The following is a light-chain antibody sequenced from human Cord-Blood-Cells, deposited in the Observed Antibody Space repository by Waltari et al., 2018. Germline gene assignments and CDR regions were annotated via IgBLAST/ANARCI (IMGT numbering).Light chain of an antibody. J-gene: IGKJ1*01. Sequence: DIQMTQSPSSLSASVGDRVTITCRASQRISSYLNWYQQKPGKAPKPLIYAASSLQSGVPSRFSCSGSWTDFTLTISSLQPEDFTTYYCQQSYSTPRTFGQGTKVEIK. V-gene: IGKV1-39*01. CDR2: AAS. CDR3: QQSYSTPRT. CDR1: QRISSY.